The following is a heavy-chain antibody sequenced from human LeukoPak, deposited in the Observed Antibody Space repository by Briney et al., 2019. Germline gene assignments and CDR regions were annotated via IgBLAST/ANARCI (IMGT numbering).Heavy chain of an antibody. D-gene: IGHD3-10*01. CDR1: GFTFRIYA. V-gene: IGHV3-64*01. J-gene: IGHJ4*02. CDR2: ISSNGGST. Sequence: GGSLRLSCAASGFTFRIYAMLWVRQAPGKGLEYVSVISSNGGSTYYANSVKGRFTISRDNSKNTLYLQMGSLRAEDMAVYYCARGGLLWFGELSGYWGQGTLVTVSS. CDR3: ARGGLLWFGELSGY.